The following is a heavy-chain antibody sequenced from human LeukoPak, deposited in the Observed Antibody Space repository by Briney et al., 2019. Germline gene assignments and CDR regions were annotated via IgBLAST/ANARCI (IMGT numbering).Heavy chain of an antibody. CDR3: AKDNGYCTSTSCFLEY. J-gene: IGHJ4*02. V-gene: IGHV3-23*01. Sequence: GGSLRLSCVASGFTFNSYAMSWVRQAPGRGLEWVSAISGSGGSTYYADYVKGRFTISRDNSKSTLYLQMNSLGAEDTALYYCAKDNGYCTSTSCFLEYWGQGTLVTVSS. D-gene: IGHD2-2*03. CDR2: ISGSGGST. CDR1: GFTFNSYA.